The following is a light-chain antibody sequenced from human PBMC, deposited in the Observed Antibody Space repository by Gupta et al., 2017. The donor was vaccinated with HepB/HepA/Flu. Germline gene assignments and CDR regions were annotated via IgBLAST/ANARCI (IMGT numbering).Light chain of an antibody. CDR2: GAS. CDR1: QTIRTN. V-gene: IGKV3-15*01. CDR3: QQYNNWPRT. J-gene: IGKJ1*01. Sequence: EVVMTQSPATLSVSPGERATLSCRASQTIRTNLAWYQQKSGQAPRLLIYGASTSATAIPGRFSGSGSGTDFTLTISSLQSEDFAVYYCQQYNNWPRTFGQGTKVEIK.